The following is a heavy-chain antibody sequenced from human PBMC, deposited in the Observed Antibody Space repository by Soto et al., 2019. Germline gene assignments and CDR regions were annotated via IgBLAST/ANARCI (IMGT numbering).Heavy chain of an antibody. CDR3: ARATPPKYCTNGVCPGGGYYYMDV. D-gene: IGHD2-8*01. CDR2: INHSGST. V-gene: IGHV4-34*01. Sequence: SETLSLTCAVYGGSFSGYYWSWIRQPPGKGLEWIGEINHSGSTNYNPSLKSRVTISVDTSKNQFSLKLSSVTAADTAVYYCARATPPKYCTNGVCPGGGYYYMDVWGKGTTVTVSS. CDR1: GGSFSGYY. J-gene: IGHJ6*03.